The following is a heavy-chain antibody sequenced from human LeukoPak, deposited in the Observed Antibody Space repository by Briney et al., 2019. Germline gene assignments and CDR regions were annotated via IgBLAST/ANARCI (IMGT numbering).Heavy chain of an antibody. CDR2: ISAYNGNT. Sequence: GASVKVSCKASGYTFTSYGISWVRQAPGQGLEWMGWISAYNGNTNYAQKLQGRVTMTTDTSTSTAYMELRSLRSDDTAVYYCAGATYNWNDVANWFDPWGQGTLVTVPS. D-gene: IGHD1-1*01. CDR3: AGATYNWNDVANWFDP. V-gene: IGHV1-18*01. J-gene: IGHJ5*02. CDR1: GYTFTSYG.